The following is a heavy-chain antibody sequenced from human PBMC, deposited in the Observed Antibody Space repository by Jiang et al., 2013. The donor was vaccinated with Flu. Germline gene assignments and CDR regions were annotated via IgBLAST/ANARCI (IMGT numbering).Heavy chain of an antibody. J-gene: IGHJ4*02. CDR2: ISYDGSNE. CDR3: ARDRGTMMVVNGYFFEY. Sequence: VQLVESGGGVVRPGRSLRLSCAGSGFIFSSFGMHWVRQAPGKGLEWVALISYDGSNEYYADSVKGRFTISRDNSENMLYLQMNNLRAEDTAIYYCARDRGTMMVVNGYFFEYWGQGNLVTVSS. CDR1: GFIFSSFG. V-gene: IGHV3-30*03. D-gene: IGHD3-22*01.